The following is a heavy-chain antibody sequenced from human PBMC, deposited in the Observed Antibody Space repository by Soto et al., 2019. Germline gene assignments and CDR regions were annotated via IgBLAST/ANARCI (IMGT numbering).Heavy chain of an antibody. D-gene: IGHD2-2*01. J-gene: IGHJ3*02. Sequence: GGSLRLSCAASGFTFSTYGMHWVRQAPGKGLEWVALTWFDGSDKYYTESVKGRFTISRDNSRSTVDLQMNSLRAEDTAVYYCARLYCSAASCYSVGACDIRGQGTMVTVPS. V-gene: IGHV3-33*01. CDR3: ARLYCSAASCYSVGACDI. CDR2: TWFDGSDK. CDR1: GFTFSTYG.